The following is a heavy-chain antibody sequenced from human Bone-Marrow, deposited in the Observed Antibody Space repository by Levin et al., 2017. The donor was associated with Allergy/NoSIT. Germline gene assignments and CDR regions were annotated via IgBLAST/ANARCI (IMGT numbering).Heavy chain of an antibody. V-gene: IGHV3-74*01. CDR3: VRDLGKSGYRWFDP. J-gene: IGHJ5*02. Sequence: LSGGSLRLSCAASGLSFSDYWMHWVRQAPGKGLVCVAQINSDGSSTSYADSVKGRFTISRDNAKKTLYLQMNSLRAEDTAVYDCVRDLGKSGYRWFDPWGQGTLVTVSS. CDR1: GLSFSDYW. CDR2: INSDGSST. D-gene: IGHD5-18*01.